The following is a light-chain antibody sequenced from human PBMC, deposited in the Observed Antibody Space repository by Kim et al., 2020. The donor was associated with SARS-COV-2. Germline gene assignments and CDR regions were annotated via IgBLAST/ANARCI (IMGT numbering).Light chain of an antibody. J-gene: IGKJ2*01. Sequence: DIQMTQSPSSLSASVGDRVTIACRASQSISNFLNWYQQRPGKAPKLLIYAASSLQSGVPSRFSGSGSGTDFTLTISSLQPEDFAIYYCQQSYSTPYTFSQGTKLEI. CDR1: QSISNF. CDR3: QQSYSTPYT. CDR2: AAS. V-gene: IGKV1-39*01.